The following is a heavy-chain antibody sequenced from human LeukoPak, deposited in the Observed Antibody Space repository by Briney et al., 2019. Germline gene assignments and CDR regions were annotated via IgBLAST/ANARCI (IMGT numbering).Heavy chain of an antibody. J-gene: IGHJ5*02. D-gene: IGHD2-2*03. Sequence: PSETLSLTCAVYGGSFSGYYWSWIRQPPGRGLEWIGEINHSGSTNYNPSLKSRVTISVDTSKNQFSLKLSSVTAADTAVYYCARFGYCSITSCVSDPWGQGTLVTVSS. CDR2: INHSGST. CDR1: GGSFSGYY. CDR3: ARFGYCSITSCVSDP. V-gene: IGHV4-34*01.